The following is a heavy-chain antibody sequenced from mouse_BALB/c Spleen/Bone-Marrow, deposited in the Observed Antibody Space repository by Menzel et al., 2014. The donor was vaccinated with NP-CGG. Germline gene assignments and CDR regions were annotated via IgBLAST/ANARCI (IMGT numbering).Heavy chain of an antibody. D-gene: IGHD2-1*01. J-gene: IGHJ4*01. CDR2: IYPGNVNT. CDR1: GYTFTSYY. Sequence: VKLQESGPELVKPGASVRISCKASGYTFTSYYIHWVKQRPGQGLEWIGWIYPGNVNTKYNEKFKGKATLTADKSSSTAYMQLSSLTSEDSAVYFCARWGNYGDYAMDYWGRGTSVTVSS. V-gene: IGHV1S56*01. CDR3: ARWGNYGDYAMDY.